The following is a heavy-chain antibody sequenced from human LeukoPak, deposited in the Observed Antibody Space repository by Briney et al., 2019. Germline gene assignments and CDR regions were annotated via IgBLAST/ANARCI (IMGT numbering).Heavy chain of an antibody. D-gene: IGHD5-24*01. Sequence: PSETLSLTCTVSGGSISSYYWSWIRQPPGKGLEWIGYIYYSGSTNYNPSLKSRVTISVDTSKNQFSLKLSSVTAADTAVYYCARGRDGYPNWGQGTLVTVSS. CDR1: GGSISSYY. J-gene: IGHJ4*02. CDR3: ARGRDGYPN. V-gene: IGHV4-59*01. CDR2: IYYSGST.